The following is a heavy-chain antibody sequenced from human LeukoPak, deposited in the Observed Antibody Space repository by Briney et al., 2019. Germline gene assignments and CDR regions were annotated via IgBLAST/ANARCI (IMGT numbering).Heavy chain of an antibody. CDR1: GFTFSTYG. D-gene: IGHD5-18*01. J-gene: IGHJ4*02. Sequence: PGGSLRLSCAASGFTFSTYGMHWVRQAPGKGLEWVAVISSDGSNKYYADSVKGRFTISRDNSKNTLYLQINSLRAEDTAVYYCAKRGYSYSFDYWGQGTLVTVSS. CDR3: AKRGYSYSFDY. CDR2: ISSDGSNK. V-gene: IGHV3-30*18.